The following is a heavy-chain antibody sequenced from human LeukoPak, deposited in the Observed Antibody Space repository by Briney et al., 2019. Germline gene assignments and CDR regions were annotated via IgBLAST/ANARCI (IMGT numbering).Heavy chain of an antibody. J-gene: IGHJ3*02. CDR3: ASSVIATGAFDI. D-gene: IGHD1-1*01. Sequence: GGSLRLSCAASGFTFSSYGMHWVRQAPGKGLEWVAFIRYDGSNKYYADSVKGRFTISRDNSKNSLYLQMNSLRAEDTAVYYCASSVIATGAFDIWGQGTMVTVSS. CDR2: IRYDGSNK. CDR1: GFTFSSYG. V-gene: IGHV3-30*02.